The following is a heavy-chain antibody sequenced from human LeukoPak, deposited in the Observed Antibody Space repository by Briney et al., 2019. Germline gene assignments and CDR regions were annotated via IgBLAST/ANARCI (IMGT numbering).Heavy chain of an antibody. CDR3: ARDLSIVVPPAMY. D-gene: IGHD2-2*01. CDR1: DVPISTYS. CDR2: ISYSGST. V-gene: IGHV4-59*01. J-gene: IGHJ4*02. Sequence: SETLSLTCTVSDVPISTYSWSWIRQPPGKGLEWIGYISYSGSTSYNPSLRSRVTISVDTSKNQFSLKLSSVTAADTAVYYCARDLSIVVPPAMYWGQGTLVTVSS.